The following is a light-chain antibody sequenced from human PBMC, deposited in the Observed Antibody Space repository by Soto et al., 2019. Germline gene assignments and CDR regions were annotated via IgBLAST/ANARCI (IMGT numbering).Light chain of an antibody. J-gene: IGKJ4*01. CDR3: QQYNTWPLT. V-gene: IGKV3-15*01. CDR1: QSVNRN. CDR2: GAS. Sequence: EIVMTQSPATLSVSPGERATLPCRASQSVNRNLAWYQQKPGQAPRLLIYGASTRATGLPAKFSGSGSETEITLTISSLQSEDFAVYYCQQYNTWPLTFGGGTKVEIK.